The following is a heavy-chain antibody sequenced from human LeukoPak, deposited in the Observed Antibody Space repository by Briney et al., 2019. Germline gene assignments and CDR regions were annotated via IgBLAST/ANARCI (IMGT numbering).Heavy chain of an antibody. D-gene: IGHD2-21*02. V-gene: IGHV5-51*01. CDR2: IYPGDSDT. CDR3: ARVAYCGGDCYPEYFQH. CDR1: GYSFTSYW. J-gene: IGHJ1*01. Sequence: GESLKISCKGSGYSFTSYWIGWVRQMAGKGLEWMGIIYPGDSDTRYSPSFQGQVTISADKSISTAYLQWSSLKASDTAMYYCARVAYCGGDCYPEYFQHWGQGTLVTVSS.